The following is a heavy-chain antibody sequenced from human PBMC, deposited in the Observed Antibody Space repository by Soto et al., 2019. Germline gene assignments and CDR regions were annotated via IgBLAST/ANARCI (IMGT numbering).Heavy chain of an antibody. J-gene: IGHJ6*02. V-gene: IGHV4-38-2*01. CDR1: GYSISSGYY. Sequence: PSETLSLTCAVSGYSISSGYYWGWIRQPPGKGLEWIGSIYHSGSTYYNPSLKSRVTISVDTSKNQFSLKLSSVTAADTAVYYCARVGYYDFWSGYYGMDVWGQGTTVTVSS. CDR3: ARVGYYDFWSGYYGMDV. CDR2: IYHSGST. D-gene: IGHD3-3*01.